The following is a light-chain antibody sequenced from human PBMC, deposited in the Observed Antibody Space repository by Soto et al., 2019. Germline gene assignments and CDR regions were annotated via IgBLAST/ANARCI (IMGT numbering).Light chain of an antibody. CDR3: QGYGMSPEI. CDR2: GAS. V-gene: IGKV3-20*01. J-gene: IGKJ5*01. CDR1: QSVSSSY. Sequence: QSPGTVYWCPGEKGTFSWGASQSVSSSYLAWYQQKPGQAPRLLIYGASSRATGIPDRFSGSGSGTDFTLSISRLEPEELSVYYCQGYGMSPEIVGLGTRLEIK.